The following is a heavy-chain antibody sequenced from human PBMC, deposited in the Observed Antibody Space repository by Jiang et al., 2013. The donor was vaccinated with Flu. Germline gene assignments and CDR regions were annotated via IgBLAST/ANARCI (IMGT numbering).Heavy chain of an antibody. Sequence: VQLLESGGRVVQPGRSLRLSCAASGFNFNSYTMYWVRQAPGKGLEWVAGISPDGNKQYYADSVKGRFTISRDNSKKTLYLQMNTLRAEDTALYTCAREDYGDYYFDHWGQGTLVTVSS. CDR3: AREDYGDYYFDH. CDR2: ISPDGNKQ. D-gene: IGHD4-17*01. V-gene: IGHV3-30-3*01. CDR1: GFNFNSYT. J-gene: IGHJ4*02.